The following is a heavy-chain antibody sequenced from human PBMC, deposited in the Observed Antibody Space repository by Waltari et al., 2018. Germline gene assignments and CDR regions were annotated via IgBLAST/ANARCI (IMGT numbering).Heavy chain of an antibody. CDR1: VGSINSSSYS. V-gene: IGHV4-39*07. CDR3: ARVATIIRPYNWFDP. Sequence: QLQLQESCPGLVKPSETLSLTCTVSVGSINSSSYSWGVIRPPPGKGLEWIGSIYYSVSTYYNPSLKSRVTISVDTSKNQFSLKLSSVTAADTAVYYCARVATIIRPYNWFDPWGQGTLVTVSS. J-gene: IGHJ5*02. CDR2: IYYSVST. D-gene: IGHD5-12*01.